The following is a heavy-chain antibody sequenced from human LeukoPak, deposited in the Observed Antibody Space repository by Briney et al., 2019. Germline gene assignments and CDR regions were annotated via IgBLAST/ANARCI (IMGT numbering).Heavy chain of an antibody. CDR3: ANDPSQPGYSYGHY. Sequence: PGGSLRLSCAASGFTFSSYAMSWVRQAPGRGLEWVSAISGSGGSTYYADSVKGRFTISRDNSKNTLYLQMNSLRAEDTAVYYCANDPSQPGYSYGHYWGQGTLVTVSS. D-gene: IGHD5-18*01. CDR1: GFTFSSYA. CDR2: ISGSGGST. V-gene: IGHV3-23*01. J-gene: IGHJ4*02.